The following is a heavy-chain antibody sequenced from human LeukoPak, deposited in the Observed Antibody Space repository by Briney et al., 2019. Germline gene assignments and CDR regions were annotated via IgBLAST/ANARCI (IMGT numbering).Heavy chain of an antibody. CDR1: GYTFINYG. Sequence: ASVKVSCKASGYTFINYGISWVRQAPGQGLERMGWISAYSGNTNYAQKLQGRVTMTTDTSTSTAYMELRSLRSDDTAVYYCAKESLSYGDSQGDAFDIWGQGTMVTVSS. CDR2: ISAYSGNT. J-gene: IGHJ3*02. CDR3: AKESLSYGDSQGDAFDI. V-gene: IGHV1-18*01. D-gene: IGHD2-21*02.